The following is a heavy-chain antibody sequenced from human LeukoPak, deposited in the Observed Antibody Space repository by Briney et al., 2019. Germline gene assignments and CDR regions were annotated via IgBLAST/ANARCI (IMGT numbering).Heavy chain of an antibody. J-gene: IGHJ4*02. CDR2: ISSSGSAI. D-gene: IGHD3-22*01. CDR3: ARDNYDSSGYYFD. V-gene: IGHV3-48*03. Sequence: PGGSLRLSCAASGFTFSSYEMNWVRRAPGRGLEWVSYISSSGSAIYYADSVKGRFTISRDNAKNSLYLQMNSLRAEDTAVYYCARDNYDSSGYYFDWGQGTLVTVSS. CDR1: GFTFSSYE.